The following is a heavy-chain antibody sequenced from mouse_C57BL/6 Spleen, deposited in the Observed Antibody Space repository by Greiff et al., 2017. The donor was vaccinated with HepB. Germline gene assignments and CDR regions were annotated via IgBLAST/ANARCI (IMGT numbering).Heavy chain of an antibody. V-gene: IGHV1-75*01. CDR3: ARSVYYDYDGNYAMDY. J-gene: IGHJ4*01. D-gene: IGHD2-4*01. CDR2: IFPGSGST. Sequence: VQLQQSGPELVKPGASVKISCKASGYTFTDYYINWVKQRPGQGLEWIGWIFPGSGSTYYNEKFKGKATLTVDKSSSTAYMLLSSLTSEDSAVYFCARSVYYDYDGNYAMDYWGQGTSVTVSS. CDR1: GYTFTDYY.